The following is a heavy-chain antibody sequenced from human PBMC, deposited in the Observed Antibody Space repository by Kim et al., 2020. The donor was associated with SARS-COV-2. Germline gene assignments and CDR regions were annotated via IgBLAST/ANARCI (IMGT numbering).Heavy chain of an antibody. Sequence: ASVKVSCKASGYTFTSYYMHWVRQAPGQGLEWMGIINPSGGSTSYAQKFQGRVTMTRDTSTSTVYMELSSLRSEDTAVYYCARVNTAMVDYYYYGMDVWGQGTTVTVSS. V-gene: IGHV1-46*01. J-gene: IGHJ6*02. CDR1: GYTFTSYY. CDR3: ARVNTAMVDYYYYGMDV. CDR2: INPSGGST. D-gene: IGHD5-18*01.